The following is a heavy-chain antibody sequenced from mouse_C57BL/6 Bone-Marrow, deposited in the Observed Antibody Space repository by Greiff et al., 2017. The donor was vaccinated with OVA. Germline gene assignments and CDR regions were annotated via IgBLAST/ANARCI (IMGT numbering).Heavy chain of an antibody. D-gene: IGHD3-3*01. CDR1: GYTFTSYW. Sequence: VKLQQPGAELVMPGASVKLSCKASGYTFTSYWMHWVKQRPGQGLEWIGEIDPSDSYTNYNQKFKGKSTLTVDKSSSTAYMQLSSLTSEDSAVYYCARGTGEYLDYWGQGTTVTVSS. J-gene: IGHJ2*01. CDR3: ARGTGEYLDY. CDR2: IDPSDSYT. V-gene: IGHV1-69*01.